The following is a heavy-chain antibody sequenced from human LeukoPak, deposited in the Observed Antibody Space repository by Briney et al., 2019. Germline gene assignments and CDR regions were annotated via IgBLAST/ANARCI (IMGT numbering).Heavy chain of an antibody. D-gene: IGHD2/OR15-2a*01. CDR3: ATYRQVLLPFES. Sequence: GGSLRLSCEASGFTFSTFAMIWVRQHPGKGPERVSSIFPSGGEIHYADSVRGRFTISRDNSKSTLTLQMNSLRAEDTAIYYCATYRQVLLPFESWGQGTLVTVSS. J-gene: IGHJ4*02. V-gene: IGHV3-23*01. CDR1: GFTFSTFA. CDR2: IFPSGGEI.